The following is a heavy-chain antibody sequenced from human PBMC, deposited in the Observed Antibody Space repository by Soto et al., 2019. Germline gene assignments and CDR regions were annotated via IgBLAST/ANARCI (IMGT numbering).Heavy chain of an antibody. CDR3: ARHSAKSRMIENDY. CDR2: IYYSGST. V-gene: IGHV4-39*01. CDR1: GGSISSSTYY. D-gene: IGHD3-22*01. Sequence: SETLSLTCTVSGGSISSSTYYWGWIHQPPGKGLEWIGSIYYSGSTNYNPSLKSRVTISVDTSKNQFSLKLSSVTAADTAVYYCARHSAKSRMIENDYWGQGTLVTVSS. J-gene: IGHJ4*02.